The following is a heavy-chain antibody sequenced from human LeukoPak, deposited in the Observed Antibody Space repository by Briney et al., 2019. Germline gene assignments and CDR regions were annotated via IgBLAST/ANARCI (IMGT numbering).Heavy chain of an antibody. CDR3: ARLDHADNFDY. CDR2: VYYSGST. CDR1: GGSISSSRYY. V-gene: IGHV4-39*01. J-gene: IGHJ4*02. D-gene: IGHD1-14*01. Sequence: SETLSLTCTVSGGSISSSRYYWGWIRQPPGKGLEWIGGVYYSGSTYYNPSLKGRVTISVDTSKNQFSLKLTSVTAADTAVYYCARLDHADNFDYWGQGALVTVSP.